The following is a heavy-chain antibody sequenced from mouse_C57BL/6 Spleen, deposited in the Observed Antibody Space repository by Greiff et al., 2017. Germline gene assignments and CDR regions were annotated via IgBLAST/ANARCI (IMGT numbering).Heavy chain of an antibody. CDR1: GFTFTDYE. Sequence: VQLVESGAELVRPGASVTLSCKASGFTFTDYEMPWVKQTPVHGLEWIGAIDPETGGTAYNQKFKGKAILTADKSSSTAYMELRSLTSEDSAVYYCTRGLLRGDYFDYWGQGTTLTVSS. CDR2: IDPETGGT. D-gene: IGHD1-1*01. J-gene: IGHJ2*01. CDR3: TRGLLRGDYFDY. V-gene: IGHV1-15*01.